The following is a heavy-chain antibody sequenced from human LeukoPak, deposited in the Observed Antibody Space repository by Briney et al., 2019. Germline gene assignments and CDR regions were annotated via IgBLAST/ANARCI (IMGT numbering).Heavy chain of an antibody. D-gene: IGHD6-6*01. CDR2: INHSGST. V-gene: IGHV4-34*01. Sequence: SETLSLTCAVYGGSFSGYYWSWLRQPPGKGLEWIGEINHSGSTNYNPSLKSRVTISVDTSKNQFALKLSSVTAADTAVYYCARGSIAVTYYFDYWGQGTLVTVSS. CDR1: GGSFSGYY. CDR3: ARGSIAVTYYFDY. J-gene: IGHJ4*02.